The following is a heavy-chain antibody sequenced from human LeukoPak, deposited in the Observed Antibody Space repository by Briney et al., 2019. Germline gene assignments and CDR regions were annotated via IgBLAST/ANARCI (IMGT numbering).Heavy chain of an antibody. J-gene: IGHJ6*03. D-gene: IGHD2-15*01. CDR1: GFTFSDYY. CDR2: ISSSGSTI. CDR3: ARVRKDRLGYYYMDV. V-gene: IGHV3-11*01. Sequence: GGSLRLSCAASGFTFSDYYMSWIRQAPGKGLEWVSYISSSGSTIYYADSVKGRFTISRDNAKNSLYLQMNSLRSEDTAVYYCARVRKDRLGYYYMDVWGKGTTVTVSS.